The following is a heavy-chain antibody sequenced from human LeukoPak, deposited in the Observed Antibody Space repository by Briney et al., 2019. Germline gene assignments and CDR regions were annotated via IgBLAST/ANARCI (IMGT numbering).Heavy chain of an antibody. V-gene: IGHV3-48*03. D-gene: IGHD5-12*01. J-gene: IGHJ6*03. CDR3: ARGPDIVATIDYYMDV. CDR2: ISSSGSTI. CDR1: GFTFSSYE. Sequence: GGSLRLSCAASGFTFSSYEMNWVRQAPGKGLEWVSYISSSGSTIYYADSVKGRFTISRDNSLYLQMSSLRAEDTAVYYCARGPDIVATIDYYMDVWGKGTTVTVSS.